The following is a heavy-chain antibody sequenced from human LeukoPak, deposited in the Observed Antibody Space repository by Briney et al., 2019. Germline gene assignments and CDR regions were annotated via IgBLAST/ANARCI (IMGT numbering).Heavy chain of an antibody. V-gene: IGHV4-59*01. CDR3: ARGAGRGYFYMDV. Sequence: SATLSLTCTVFGGSISSYYWGSIRERPGKGLEWIGYIYNSVSTNYNPSLKSRVTISVDTSKNQFSLTLSSVTAADTAVYYCARGAGRGYFYMDVWGKGTTVTVSS. CDR1: GGSISSYY. D-gene: IGHD1-26*01. CDR2: IYNSVST. J-gene: IGHJ6*03.